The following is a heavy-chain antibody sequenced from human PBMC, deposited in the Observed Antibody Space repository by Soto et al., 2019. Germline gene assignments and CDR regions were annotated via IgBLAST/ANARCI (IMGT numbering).Heavy chain of an antibody. V-gene: IGHV3-48*02. J-gene: IGHJ6*02. D-gene: IGHD7-27*01. CDR1: GFTFSSYS. CDR3: VRGVPGDQTYFWYGMDV. CDR2: ISSSSNTI. Sequence: ESVGGLVQPGGSLRLSCAASGFTFSSYSMNWVRQAPGKGLQWISYISSSSNTIYYADSVKGRFTISRDYAKNSLYLQMNSLTDEDTAVYCCVRGVPGDQTYFWYGMDVWGQGTTVTVSS.